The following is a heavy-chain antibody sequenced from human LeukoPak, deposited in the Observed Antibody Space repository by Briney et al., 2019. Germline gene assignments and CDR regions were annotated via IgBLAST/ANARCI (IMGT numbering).Heavy chain of an antibody. CDR2: ISPNSGGT. Sequence: ASVKVSCKSSGYIFTDHFIHWVRQAPGQGLEWMGWISPNSGGTNNAQKFQGRVTMTGDTSIRTAYMELRRLRSDDTAVYYCARSYGSGRREVFDIWGQGTRVTVSS. CDR3: ARSYGSGRREVFDI. CDR1: GYIFTDHF. J-gene: IGHJ3*02. D-gene: IGHD3-10*01. V-gene: IGHV1-2*02.